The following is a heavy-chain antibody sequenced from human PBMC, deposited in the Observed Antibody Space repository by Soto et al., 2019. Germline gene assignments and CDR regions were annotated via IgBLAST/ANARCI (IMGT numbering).Heavy chain of an antibody. D-gene: IGHD3-10*01. J-gene: IGHJ6*02. V-gene: IGHV3-64*01. CDR3: ARPDYYGSVSYYPPYYYYGLSV. Sequence: GGALRLSCAASGFTFSSYAMHWVRQAPGKGLEYVSAISSNGGSTYYANSVKGRFTISRDNAKNSLYLQMNSLRAEDTAVYYCARPDYYGSVSYYPPYYYYGLSVCAQGTTVTVSS. CDR2: ISSNGGST. CDR1: GFTFSSYA.